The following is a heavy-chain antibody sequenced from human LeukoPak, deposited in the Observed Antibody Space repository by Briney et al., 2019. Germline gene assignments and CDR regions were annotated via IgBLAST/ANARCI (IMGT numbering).Heavy chain of an antibody. J-gene: IGHJ4*02. CDR2: IYHSGST. Sequence: SQTLSLTCAVSGGSISSGGYSWSWIRQPPGKGLEWIGYIYHSGSTYYNPSLKSRVTISVDTSKNQFSLKLSSVTAADTAVYYCARANSGSFDYWGQGTLVTVSS. V-gene: IGHV4-30-2*05. CDR1: GGSISSGGYS. CDR3: ARANSGSFDY. D-gene: IGHD6-19*01.